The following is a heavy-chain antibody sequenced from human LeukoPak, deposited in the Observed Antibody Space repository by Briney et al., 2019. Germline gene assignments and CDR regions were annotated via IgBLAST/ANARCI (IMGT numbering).Heavy chain of an antibody. Sequence: SETPSLTCTVSGGSISSYYWRWIRQPPGKGLERIGYIYYSGSTNYNPSLKSRVTISVDTSKNPFSLRLSSVTAADTAVYYCARHLRSMVRGVITTYYYYGMDVWGQGTTVTVSS. CDR3: ARHLRSMVRGVITTYYYYGMDV. V-gene: IGHV4-59*08. CDR2: IYYSGST. J-gene: IGHJ6*02. CDR1: GGSISSYY. D-gene: IGHD3-10*01.